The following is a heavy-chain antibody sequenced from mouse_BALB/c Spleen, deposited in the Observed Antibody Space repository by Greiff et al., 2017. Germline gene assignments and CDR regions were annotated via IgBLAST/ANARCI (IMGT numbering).Heavy chain of an antibody. J-gene: IGHJ3*01. Sequence: VQLQQSGPGLVAPSQSLSITCTVSGFSLTSYGVHWVRQPPGKGLEWLGVIWAGGSTNYNSALMSRLSISKDNSKSQVFLKMNSLQTDDTAMYYCARGPHYYGSSGFAYWGQGTLVTVSA. V-gene: IGHV2-9*02. CDR2: IWAGGST. CDR3: ARGPHYYGSSGFAY. D-gene: IGHD1-1*01. CDR1: GFSLTSYG.